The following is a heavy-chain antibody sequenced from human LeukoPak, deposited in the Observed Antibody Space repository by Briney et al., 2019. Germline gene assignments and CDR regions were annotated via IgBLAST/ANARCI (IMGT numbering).Heavy chain of an antibody. J-gene: IGHJ5*02. D-gene: IGHD2-8*01. CDR2: IYYSGST. V-gene: IGHV4-59*01. CDR3: ARGIVLMVYGWFDP. Sequence: PSETLSLTCTVSGGSISSYYWSWIRQPPGKGLEWIGYIYYSGSTNYNPSLKSRVTISVDTSKNQFSLKLSSVTAADTAVYYCARGIVLMVYGWFDPWGQGTLVTVSS. CDR1: GGSISSYY.